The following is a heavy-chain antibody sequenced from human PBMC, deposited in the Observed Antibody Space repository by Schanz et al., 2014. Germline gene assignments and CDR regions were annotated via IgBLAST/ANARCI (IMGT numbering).Heavy chain of an antibody. V-gene: IGHV1-18*01. CDR3: AKAEYDILTDSYSRLDP. CDR1: GYTFTSYG. Sequence: QVQLVQSGAEVKKPGASVKVSCKASGYTFTSYGISWVRQAPGQGLEWVGWISVYTGNTKYGQKVQGRVTITRDTSASTAYMELRSLRSDDTAVYYCAKAEYDILTDSYSRLDPWGQGTLVTVSS. J-gene: IGHJ5*02. D-gene: IGHD3-9*01. CDR2: ISVYTGNT.